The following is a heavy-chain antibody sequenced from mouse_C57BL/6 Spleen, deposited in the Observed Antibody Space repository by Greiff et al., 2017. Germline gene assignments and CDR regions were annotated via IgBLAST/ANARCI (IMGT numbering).Heavy chain of an antibody. V-gene: IGHV1-72*01. J-gene: IGHJ1*03. CDR2: IDPNSGGT. Sequence: QVQLQQPGAELVKPGASVKLSCKASGYTFTSYWMHWVKQRPGRGLEWIGRIDPNSGGTKYNEKFKSKAPLTVDKPSSTAYMQLSSLTSEDSAVYYCAGSDYGSSYVGWYFDVWGTGTTVTVSS. D-gene: IGHD1-1*01. CDR3: AGSDYGSSYVGWYFDV. CDR1: GYTFTSYW.